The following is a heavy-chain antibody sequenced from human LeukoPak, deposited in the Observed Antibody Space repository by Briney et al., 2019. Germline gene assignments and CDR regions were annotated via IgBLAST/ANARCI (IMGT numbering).Heavy chain of an antibody. CDR1: GFSFSSYT. D-gene: IGHD1-26*01. J-gene: IGHJ4*02. CDR3: ATESSGALDF. Sequence: GGSLRLSCSASGFSFSSYTMTWVRQAPGKGPERVSIISGGGDTTFYTDSVKGRFTISRDNAKNSLYLQINSLKAEDTAVYYCATESSGALDFWGQGTLVTVSS. V-gene: IGHV3-23*01. CDR2: ISGGGDTT.